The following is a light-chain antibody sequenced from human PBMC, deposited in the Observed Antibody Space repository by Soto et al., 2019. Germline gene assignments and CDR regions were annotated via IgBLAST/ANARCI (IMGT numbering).Light chain of an antibody. CDR3: XXXXSXPXT. CDR2: DTF. J-gene: IGKJ4*01. CDR1: QXIXXX. V-gene: IGKV3-11*01. Sequence: IVLTXSPATLSLSPGESATLXCRASQXIXXXFHWYQQKSGQSPRLVIYDTFNRATGVPVRFRGVGAETXXXLTXSXXXXXXXXXXXXXXXXSXPXTFGTGTRVEI.